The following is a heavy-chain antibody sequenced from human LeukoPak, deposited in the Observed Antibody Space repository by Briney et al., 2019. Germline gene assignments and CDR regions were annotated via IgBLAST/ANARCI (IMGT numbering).Heavy chain of an antibody. D-gene: IGHD1-1*01. CDR3: AREERDRTGYVVGDY. CDR1: GYSISSGYF. V-gene: IGHV4-38-2*02. J-gene: IGHJ4*02. Sequence: PSETLSLTCTVSGYSISSGYFWGWVRQPPGKGLECIGRIYPGRRIYCSPSLKSPLTISVDTSKNQFSLKLSSVTAADTAVYYCAREERDRTGYVVGDYWGQATLVSVSS. CDR2: IYPGRRI.